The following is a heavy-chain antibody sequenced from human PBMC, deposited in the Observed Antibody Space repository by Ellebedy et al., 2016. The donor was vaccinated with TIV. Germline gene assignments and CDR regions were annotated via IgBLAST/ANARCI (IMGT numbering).Heavy chain of an antibody. Sequence: GESLKISCAVSGFSISDSYMSWVRQAPGKGLEWVSYISAGGTVIYYADSVKGRFTISRDNAKNTLYLQMNSLRAEDTAVYYCARVEVGRSGPSYGMDVWGQGTTVTVSS. D-gene: IGHD6-19*01. V-gene: IGHV3-11*04. CDR3: ARVEVGRSGPSYGMDV. J-gene: IGHJ6*02. CDR1: GFSISDSY. CDR2: ISAGGTVI.